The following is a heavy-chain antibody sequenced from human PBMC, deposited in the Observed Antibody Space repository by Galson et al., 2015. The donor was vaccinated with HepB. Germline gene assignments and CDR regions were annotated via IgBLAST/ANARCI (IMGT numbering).Heavy chain of an antibody. CDR2: LDWNDDE. J-gene: IGHJ4*02. D-gene: IGHD4-17*01. Sequence: PALVKPTQTLTLTCTFSGFSLTTSGTCVSWVRQPPGKALEWLALLDWNDDEYYSTSLNTRLTISKDTSKNQVVLTMTSMDPMDTATYYCARGYGDYAFDYWGQGTLVIVSS. CDR3: ARGYGDYAFDY. V-gene: IGHV2-70*20. CDR1: GFSLTTSGTC.